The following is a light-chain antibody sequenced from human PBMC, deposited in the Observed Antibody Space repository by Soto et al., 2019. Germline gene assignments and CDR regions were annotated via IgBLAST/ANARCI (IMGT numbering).Light chain of an antibody. CDR3: QQLYTYPLT. V-gene: IGKV1-5*01. CDR1: QSVRSW. J-gene: IGKJ4*02. Sequence: IQLTQSPSSLSASVGGRVTITCRASQSVRSWLAWYQQKPGRAPKFLIYDASSLESGVPSRFSGSGSGTEFTLTISSLQPEDFATYYCQQLYTYPLTFGGGTKVDIK. CDR2: DAS.